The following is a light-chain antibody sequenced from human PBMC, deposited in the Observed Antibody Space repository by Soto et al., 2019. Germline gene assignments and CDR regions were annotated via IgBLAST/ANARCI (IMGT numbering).Light chain of an antibody. V-gene: IGKV1-9*01. CDR2: AAS. Sequence: DIQLTQSQSFLSASVGDRVTITCRASLAISSSLAWYQHNPGKAPKLLIYAASTLQNGVPSSFSGSGSGTEFTHTISSLQPEDFATYYCQDLNDYWYTFAQGTKVEIK. CDR1: LAISSS. CDR3: QDLNDYWYT. J-gene: IGKJ2*01.